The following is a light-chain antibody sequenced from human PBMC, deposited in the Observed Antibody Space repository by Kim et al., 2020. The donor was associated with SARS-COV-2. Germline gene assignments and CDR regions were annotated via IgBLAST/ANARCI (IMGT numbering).Light chain of an antibody. CDR2: DAS. J-gene: IGKJ4*01. CDR3: QQYSDLIT. V-gene: IGKV1-33*01. Sequence: DIRMTQSPSSLSASVGDRVTITCQASQDMSDYLNWYQQRPGKAPKLLIYDASRLQIGVPSRFSGSGSGRRFTFTISNLQPEDFATYYCQQYSDLITFGGGTKVEMK. CDR1: QDMSDY.